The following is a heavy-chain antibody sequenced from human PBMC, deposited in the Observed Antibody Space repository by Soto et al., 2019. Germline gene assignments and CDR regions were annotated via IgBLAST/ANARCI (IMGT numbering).Heavy chain of an antibody. V-gene: IGHV3-21*02. J-gene: IGHJ4*02. CDR3: VKEGISNYNEYFDY. CDR1: GFIFATHT. CDR2: ITGSGIYT. Sequence: VQLVESGGGLGKPGGSLRLSCAASGFIFATHTINWVRQAPGKGLEWVSSITGSGIYTRYADSVKGRFTISRDNANASLYLQINSLGAEDTAVYYCVKEGISNYNEYFDYWGQGTLVTVSS. D-gene: IGHD4-4*01.